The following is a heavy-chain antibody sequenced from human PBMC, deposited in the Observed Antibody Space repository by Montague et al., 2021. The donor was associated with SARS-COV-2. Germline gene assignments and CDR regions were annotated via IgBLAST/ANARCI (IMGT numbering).Heavy chain of an antibody. V-gene: IGHV4-39*01. Sequence: SETLSLTCTVSGGSISSSSYYWGWIRQPPGKGLEWIGSIYYSGSTYYNPSLKSRVTISVDTSKNQSSLKLISVTAADTAVYYCAVNSNYYYYYGMDVWGQGTTVTVSS. CDR1: GGSISSSSYY. CDR2: IYYSGST. J-gene: IGHJ6*02. D-gene: IGHD4-11*01. CDR3: AVNSNYYYYYGMDV.